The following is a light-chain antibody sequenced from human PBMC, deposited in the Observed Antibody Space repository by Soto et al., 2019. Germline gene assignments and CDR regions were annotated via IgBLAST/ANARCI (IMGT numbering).Light chain of an antibody. Sequence: DIQMTQSPSTLSASVGDRVTITCRASQSISSWLAWYQQKPGKAPKVVIYDASSLNSGVPSRFSGSGSGTEFTLTISSLQPDDFATYYCQQYNTYRTFGQGTEVEIK. CDR2: DAS. CDR3: QQYNTYRT. V-gene: IGKV1-5*01. CDR1: QSISSW. J-gene: IGKJ1*01.